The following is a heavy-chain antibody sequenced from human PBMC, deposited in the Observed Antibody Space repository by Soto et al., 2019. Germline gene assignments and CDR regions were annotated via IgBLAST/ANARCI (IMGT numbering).Heavy chain of an antibody. CDR3: ARDGAAPLNWFDP. Sequence: PGGSLRLSCGASGFTFSSYSMNWVRQAPGKGLEWVSYISSSSSTIYYADSVKGRFTISRDNAKNSLYLQMNSLSDEDTAVYYCARDGAAPLNWFDPWGQGTLVTVSS. J-gene: IGHJ5*02. CDR1: GFTFSSYS. D-gene: IGHD3-10*01. V-gene: IGHV3-48*02. CDR2: ISSSSSTI.